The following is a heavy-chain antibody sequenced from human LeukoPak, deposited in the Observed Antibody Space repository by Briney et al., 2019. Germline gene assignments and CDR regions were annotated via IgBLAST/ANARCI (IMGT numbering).Heavy chain of an antibody. CDR1: GYTFTGYY. J-gene: IGHJ4*02. V-gene: IGHV1-2*02. D-gene: IGHD2-21*02. CDR3: ASGYCGGDCSPFDY. CDR2: INPNSGGT. Sequence: ASVKVSCKASGYTFTGYYMHWVRQAPGQGLEWMGWINPNSGGTQYAQKFQGRVTMTRDTSISTAYMELSRLKSDDTAVYYCASGYCGGDCSPFDYWGQGTLVTVSS.